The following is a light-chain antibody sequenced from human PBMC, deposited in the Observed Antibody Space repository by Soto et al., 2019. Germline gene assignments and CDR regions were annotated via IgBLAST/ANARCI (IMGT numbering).Light chain of an antibody. J-gene: IGKJ2*01. CDR3: QQYDT. Sequence: IVLTQSPGTLSLSPGERATLSSRASQSVSSSDLAWYQQKPGQAPRLLIYSASSRATGIPDRFSGSGSGTDFTLTISRLEPEDFAVYYCQQYDTFGQGTKLEIK. V-gene: IGKV3-20*01. CDR1: QSVSSSD. CDR2: SAS.